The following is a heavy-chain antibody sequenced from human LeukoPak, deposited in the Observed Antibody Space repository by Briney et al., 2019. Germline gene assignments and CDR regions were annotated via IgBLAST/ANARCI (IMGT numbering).Heavy chain of an antibody. CDR1: GFTFSSYW. V-gene: IGHV3-21*01. CDR3: ARDSYCSGTSCYAGYYGMDV. J-gene: IGHJ6*02. Sequence: GGSLRLSCAASGFTFSSYWMSWVRQAPGKGLEWVSSISSSSSYVYYADSVKGRFTISRDNAKNSLYLQMNSLRAEDTAVYYCARDSYCSGTSCYAGYYGMDVWGQGTTVTVSS. CDR2: ISSSSSYV. D-gene: IGHD2-2*01.